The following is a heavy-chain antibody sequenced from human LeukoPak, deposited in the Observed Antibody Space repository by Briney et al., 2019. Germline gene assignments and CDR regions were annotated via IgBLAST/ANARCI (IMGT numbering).Heavy chain of an antibody. Sequence: ASVKVSCKASGYTFTGYYMHWVRQAPGQGLEWMGWTNPNSGGTNYAQKFQGRVTMTRDTSISTAYMELSRLRSDDTAVYYCARVGYCSSTSCSGDYWGQGTLVTVSS. CDR2: TNPNSGGT. CDR3: ARVGYCSSTSCSGDY. V-gene: IGHV1-2*02. D-gene: IGHD2-2*01. CDR1: GYTFTGYY. J-gene: IGHJ4*02.